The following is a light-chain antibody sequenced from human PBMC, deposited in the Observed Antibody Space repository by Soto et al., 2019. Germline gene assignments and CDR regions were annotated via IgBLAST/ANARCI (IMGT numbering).Light chain of an antibody. Sequence: EIVLTQSPATLSLSPGERATLSCRASQSVSSYLAWYQQKPGQAPRLLIYDASSRATGIPARFSVSGSGTDFTLTISSLAPEYFAVYYGQQRSNWPVTFGQGTKVEIK. CDR3: QQRSNWPVT. CDR1: QSVSSY. V-gene: IGKV3-11*01. J-gene: IGKJ1*01. CDR2: DAS.